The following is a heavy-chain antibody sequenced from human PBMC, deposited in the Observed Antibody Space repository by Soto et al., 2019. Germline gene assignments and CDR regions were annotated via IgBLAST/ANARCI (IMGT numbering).Heavy chain of an antibody. V-gene: IGHV1-18*01. CDR3: ASDIRMMYTAMVTTLDY. Sequence: ASVKVSCKASGCTFASYGISWVRQAPGQGLEWMGWISAYNGNTNYAQKRQGRVTMTTDTSTSTAYMELRSLRSDDTAVYYCASDIRMMYTAMVTTLDYWGKGTLVTVSS. J-gene: IGHJ4*02. CDR1: GCTFASYG. CDR2: ISAYNGNT. D-gene: IGHD5-18*01.